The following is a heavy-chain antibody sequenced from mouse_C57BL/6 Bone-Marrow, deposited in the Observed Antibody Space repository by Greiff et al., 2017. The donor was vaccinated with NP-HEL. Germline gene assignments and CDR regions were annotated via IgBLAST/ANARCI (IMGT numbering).Heavy chain of an antibody. CDR2: ISYSGST. V-gene: IGHV3-1*01. CDR1: GYSITSGYD. J-gene: IGHJ3*01. D-gene: IGHD1-1*01. Sequence: EVQLVESGPGMVKPSQSLSLTCTVTGYSITSGYDWHWIRHFPGNKLEWMGYISYSGSTNYNPSLKSRISITHDTSKNHFFLKLNSVTTEDTATYYCARGGGSSSWFAYWGQGTLVTVSA. CDR3: ARGGGSSSWFAY.